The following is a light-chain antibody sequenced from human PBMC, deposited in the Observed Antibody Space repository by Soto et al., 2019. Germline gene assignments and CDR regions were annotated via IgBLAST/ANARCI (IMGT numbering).Light chain of an antibody. CDR1: EGIYNH. Sequence: IRMTQAPSSFSASTGDRVTITCRASEGIYNHLAWYQQRPGKAPKLLIYETWTLQSGVPSRFSGSGSGTEFTVTISSLQPEDFATYYCQQYYGYPITFGQGTRLEIK. CDR2: ETW. J-gene: IGKJ5*01. CDR3: QQYYGYPIT. V-gene: IGKV1-8*01.